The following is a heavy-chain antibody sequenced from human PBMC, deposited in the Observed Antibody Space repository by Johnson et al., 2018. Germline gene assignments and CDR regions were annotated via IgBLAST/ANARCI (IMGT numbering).Heavy chain of an antibody. J-gene: IGHJ3*02. CDR2: MNPNSGNT. CDR3: ASTTTTWEDAFDI. Sequence: QVQLVQSGAEVKKXGASXKVXCKASGYTFTSYDINWVRQATGQGLEWMGWMNPNSGNTGYAQKFQGRVTMTRNTSISTAYMELSSLRSEDTAVYYCASTTTTWEDAFDIWGQGTMVTVSS. V-gene: IGHV1-8*01. CDR1: GYTFTSYD. D-gene: IGHD1-1*01.